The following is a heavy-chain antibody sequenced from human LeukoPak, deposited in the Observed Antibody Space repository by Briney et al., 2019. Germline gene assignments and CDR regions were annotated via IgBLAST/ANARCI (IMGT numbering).Heavy chain of an antibody. D-gene: IGHD2-2*01. CDR2: ISGSGGST. J-gene: IGHJ4*02. V-gene: IGHV3-23*01. CDR1: GFTLSSYA. CDR3: AKRVCSSTSCATGPFDY. Sequence: GGSLRLSCAASGFTLSSYAMSWVRQAPGKGLEWVSAISGSGGSTYYADSVKGRFTISRDNSKNTLYLQMNSLGAEDTAVYYCAKRVCSSTSCATGPFDYWGQGTLVTVSS.